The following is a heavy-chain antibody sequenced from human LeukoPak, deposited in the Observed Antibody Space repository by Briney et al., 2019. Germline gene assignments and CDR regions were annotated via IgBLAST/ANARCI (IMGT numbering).Heavy chain of an antibody. Sequence: PGGSLRLSCAASGFTVSSNYMSWVRQAPGKGLEWVSVMYSGGFTDYADSVKGRFTISRDNSKNTLDLQMNSLRAEDTAVYYCARDRSGPAFWGQGTLVTVSS. V-gene: IGHV3-53*01. CDR1: GFTVSSNY. D-gene: IGHD3-22*01. J-gene: IGHJ4*02. CDR3: ARDRSGPAF. CDR2: MYSGGFT.